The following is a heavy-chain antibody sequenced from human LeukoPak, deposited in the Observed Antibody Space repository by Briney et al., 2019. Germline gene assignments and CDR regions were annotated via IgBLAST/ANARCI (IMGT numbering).Heavy chain of an antibody. CDR3: SRGLRYYDSSGYYYYYFDY. Sequence: ASVKVSCKASVFTFTAYYMHWGRQAPGQGLEWMGWINPNSGGTNYAQKFQGRVTMTRDTSISTAYMELSRLRSDDTAVYFYSRGLRYYDSSGYYYYYFDYWGQGTLVTVSS. CDR1: VFTFTAYY. CDR2: INPNSGGT. V-gene: IGHV1-2*02. D-gene: IGHD3-22*01. J-gene: IGHJ4*02.